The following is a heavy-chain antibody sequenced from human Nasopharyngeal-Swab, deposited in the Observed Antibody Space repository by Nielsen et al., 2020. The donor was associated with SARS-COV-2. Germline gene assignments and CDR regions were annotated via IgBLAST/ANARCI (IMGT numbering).Heavy chain of an antibody. CDR2: INHSGST. J-gene: IGHJ2*01. V-gene: IGHV4-34*01. D-gene: IGHD1/OR15-1a*01. CDR3: ARVRRGLTNWYFDL. CDR1: GGSFSGYY. Sequence: SGTLSLTCAVYGGSFSGYYWSWIRQPPGKGLEWIGEINHSGSTNYNPSLKSRVTISVDTSKNQFSLKLSSVTAADTAVYYCARVRRGLTNWYFDLWGRGTLVTVSS.